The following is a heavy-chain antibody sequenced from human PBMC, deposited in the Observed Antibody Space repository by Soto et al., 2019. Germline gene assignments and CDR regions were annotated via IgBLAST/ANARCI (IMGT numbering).Heavy chain of an antibody. CDR1: GGSISSYY. CDR3: ARRDYYDYYYMDV. J-gene: IGHJ6*03. Sequence: QVQLQESGPGLVKPSETLSLTCTVSGGSISSYYWSWIRQPPGKGLEWIGYIYYSGSTNYNPSLKSRVTISVETSKNQFSLKLSSVTAADTAVYYCARRDYYDYYYMDVWGKGTTVTVSS. V-gene: IGHV4-59*08. CDR2: IYYSGST.